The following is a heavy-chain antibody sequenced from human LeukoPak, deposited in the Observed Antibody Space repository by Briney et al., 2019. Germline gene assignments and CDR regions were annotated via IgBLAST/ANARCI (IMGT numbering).Heavy chain of an antibody. D-gene: IGHD2-2*01. V-gene: IGHV3-23*01. CDR1: GFTFSSYA. J-gene: IGHJ4*02. Sequence: GGSLGLSCAASGFTFSSYAMSWVRQAPGKGLEWVSAISGSGGSTYYADSVKGRFTISRDNSKNTLYLQMNSLRAEDTAVYYCAKDLGYCSSTSCYRNYFDYWGQGTLVTVSS. CDR3: AKDLGYCSSTSCYRNYFDY. CDR2: ISGSGGST.